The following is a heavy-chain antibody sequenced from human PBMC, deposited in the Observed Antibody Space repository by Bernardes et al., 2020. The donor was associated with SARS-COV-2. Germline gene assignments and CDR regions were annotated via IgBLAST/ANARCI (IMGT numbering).Heavy chain of an antibody. CDR2: CNEDATTT. CDR1: GFTFSRNW. Sequence: GGSLRLSCAASGFTFSRNWMHWVRQAPGKGLVWVSRCNEDATTTTYADSVRGRFTISRDNVKNTLYLQMNNLGVEDTAVYYCVRDLAGPWGFWGPGTLVTVSS. J-gene: IGHJ4*02. CDR3: VRDLAGPWGF. V-gene: IGHV3-74*01. D-gene: IGHD3-16*01.